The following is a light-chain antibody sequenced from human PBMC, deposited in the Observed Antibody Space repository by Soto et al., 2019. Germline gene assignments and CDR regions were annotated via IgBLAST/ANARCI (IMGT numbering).Light chain of an antibody. CDR1: QSISSSY. CDR2: GAS. V-gene: IGKV3-20*01. Sequence: EIVLTQSPGTLSLSPGERATLSCRASQSISSSYLAWYQQRPGQAPRLLIYGASSRATGITERFSGSGSGTDLTLTISRLEPEDFAVYFCQQYGSSPRKFGQGNKVEVK. CDR3: QQYGSSPRK. J-gene: IGKJ1*01.